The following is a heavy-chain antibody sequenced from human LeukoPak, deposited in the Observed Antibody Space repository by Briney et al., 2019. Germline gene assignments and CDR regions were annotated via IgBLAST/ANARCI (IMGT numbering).Heavy chain of an antibody. D-gene: IGHD3-10*01. Sequence: PSETLSLTCTVSGGSISSYYWSWIRQPPGKGLEWIGYIYYSVSTNYNPSLKSRVTISVDTSKNQFSLKLSSVTAADTAVYYCARYELLWFGELFGYFDYWGQGTLVTVSS. CDR2: IYYSVST. CDR3: ARYELLWFGELFGYFDY. J-gene: IGHJ4*02. CDR1: GGSISSYY. V-gene: IGHV4-59*08.